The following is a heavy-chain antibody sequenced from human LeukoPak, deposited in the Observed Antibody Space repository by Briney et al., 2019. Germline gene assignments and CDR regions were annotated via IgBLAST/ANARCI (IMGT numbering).Heavy chain of an antibody. V-gene: IGHV1-18*01. D-gene: IGHD6-19*01. CDR3: ARASIAVAGTWFDP. J-gene: IGHJ5*02. CDR2: ISAYNGNT. Sequence: ASVKVSCKASGYTFTSYGISWVRQAPGEELEWKGWISAYNGNTNYAQKLQGRVTMTTDTSTSTAYMELRSLRSDDTAVYYCARASIAVAGTWFDPWGQGTLVTVSS. CDR1: GYTFTSYG.